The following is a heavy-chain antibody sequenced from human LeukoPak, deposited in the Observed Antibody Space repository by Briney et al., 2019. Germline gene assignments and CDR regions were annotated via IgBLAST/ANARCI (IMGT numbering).Heavy chain of an antibody. CDR3: ARDHYDVLTGYYNGMDV. CDR1: GGSISNYY. Sequence: SETLSLTCTVSGGSISNYYWSWIRQPPGKGLEWIGFIYYSGNTNYNPSLKSRVTISADTSKKQFSLKLSSVTAADTAVYYCARDHYDVLTGYYNGMDVWGQGTTVTVSS. V-gene: IGHV4-59*01. J-gene: IGHJ6*02. CDR2: IYYSGNT. D-gene: IGHD3-9*01.